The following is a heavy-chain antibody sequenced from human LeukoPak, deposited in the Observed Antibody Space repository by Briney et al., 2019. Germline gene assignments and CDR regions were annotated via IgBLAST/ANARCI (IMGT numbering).Heavy chain of an antibody. CDR2: ISSSSSYI. CDR1: GFTFSSYS. V-gene: IGHV3-21*01. J-gene: IGHJ6*01. D-gene: IGHD3-3*02. CDR3: ARNGLAVLFAPHGMDV. Sequence: GGSLRPSCSASGFTFSSYSMNWVRQAPGKGLEWVSSISSSSSYIYYADSVKGRFTISRDNAKYSLYLHMNSLRAEDTAVYYCARNGLAVLFAPHGMDVWGQGPA.